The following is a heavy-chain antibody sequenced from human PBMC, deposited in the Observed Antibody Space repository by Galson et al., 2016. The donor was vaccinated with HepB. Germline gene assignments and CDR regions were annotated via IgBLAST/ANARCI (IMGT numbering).Heavy chain of an antibody. CDR1: GFTFENHE. J-gene: IGHJ5*02. Sequence: SLRLSCAASGFTFENHEIHWIRQAPGKGLEWVSAIIGDGSTTIYADSVKGRFPISRDNSKNTVDVQMDSLRAEDTARYYCAKLYWRGVNDYGENVDHWGQGTPVTVSS. V-gene: IGHV3-23*01. CDR3: AKLYWRGVNDYGENVDH. CDR2: IIGDGSTT. D-gene: IGHD4-17*01.